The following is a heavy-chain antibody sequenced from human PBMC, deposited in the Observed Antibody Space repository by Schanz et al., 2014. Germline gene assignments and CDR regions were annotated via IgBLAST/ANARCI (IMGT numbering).Heavy chain of an antibody. Sequence: EVQLVESGGGLVQPGGSLRLSCAASGFTFSSYWMHWVRQAPGKGLVWISRINSDGSSASYADSVKGRFTISRDNAKNTLYLQMNSVRAEDSAVYYCTRGSGSRSYGWYYDSWGLGTLVAVSS. V-gene: IGHV3-74*01. D-gene: IGHD3-10*01. J-gene: IGHJ4*02. CDR2: INSDGSSA. CDR1: GFTFSSYW. CDR3: TRGSGSRSYGWYYDS.